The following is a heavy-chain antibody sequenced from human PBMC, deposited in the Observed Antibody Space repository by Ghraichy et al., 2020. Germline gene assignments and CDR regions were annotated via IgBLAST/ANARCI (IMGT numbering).Heavy chain of an antibody. CDR2: IYPGDSDT. CDR1: GYSFTSYW. V-gene: IGHV5-51*01. D-gene: IGHD1-26*01. J-gene: IGHJ4*02. Sequence: ESLNISCKGSGYSFTSYWIGWVRQMPGKGLEWMGIIYPGDSDTRYSPSFQGQVAISADKSISTAYLQWSSLKASDTAMYYCARGVGVGATPPLFDYWGQGTLVTVSS. CDR3: ARGVGVGATPPLFDY.